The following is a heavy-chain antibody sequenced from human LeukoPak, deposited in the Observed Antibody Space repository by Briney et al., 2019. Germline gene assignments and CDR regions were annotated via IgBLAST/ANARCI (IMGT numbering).Heavy chain of an antibody. CDR2: ISGSGGST. J-gene: IGHJ4*02. CDR3: ANGGYYYDSSGYSPFDY. D-gene: IGHD3-22*01. Sequence: GGSLRLSCAASGFTFSSYAMSWVRQAPGKGLEWVSAISGSGGSTYYADSVKGRFTISRDNSKNTLYLQMNSLRGEDTAVYYCANGGYYYDSSGYSPFDYWGQGTLVTVSS. V-gene: IGHV3-23*01. CDR1: GFTFSSYA.